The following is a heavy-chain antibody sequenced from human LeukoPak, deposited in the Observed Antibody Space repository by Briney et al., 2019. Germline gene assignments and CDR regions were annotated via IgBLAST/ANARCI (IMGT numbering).Heavy chain of an antibody. D-gene: IGHD3-10*01. V-gene: IGHV3-23*01. J-gene: IGHJ4*02. CDR1: GFTFSSYA. CDR3: AKAVQLLWFGPYYFDY. CDR2: ISGSGGST. Sequence: PGGSLRLSCAASGFTFSSYAMSWVRQAPGKGLEWVSAISGSGGSTYYADSVKGRFTISRDNSKNTLYLQMNSLRAEDTAVYYCAKAVQLLWFGPYYFDYWGQGTLVTVSS.